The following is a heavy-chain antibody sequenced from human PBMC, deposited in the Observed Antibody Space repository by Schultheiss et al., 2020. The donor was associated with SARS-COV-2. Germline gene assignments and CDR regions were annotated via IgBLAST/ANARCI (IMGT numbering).Heavy chain of an antibody. Sequence: SETLSLTCTVSGGSISSGDYYWSWIRQPPGKGLEWIGYIYYSGSTYYNPSLKSRVTISVDTSKNQFSLKLSSVTAADTAVYYCARMGDCGGDCYATWGQGTLVTVSS. CDR3: ARMGDCGGDCYAT. J-gene: IGHJ5*02. D-gene: IGHD2-21*02. V-gene: IGHV4-30-4*01. CDR2: IYYSGST. CDR1: GGSISSGDYY.